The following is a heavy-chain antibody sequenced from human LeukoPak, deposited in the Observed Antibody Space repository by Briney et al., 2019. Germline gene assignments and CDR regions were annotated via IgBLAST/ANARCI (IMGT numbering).Heavy chain of an antibody. CDR1: GGTFSSYA. Sequence: ASVKVSCKASGGTFSSYAISWVRQAPGRGLEWMGGIIPIFGTANYAQKFQGRVTITADESTSTAYMELSSLRSEDTAVYYCASTYYDYLGDFDYWGQGTLVTVSS. CDR2: IIPIFGTA. CDR3: ASTYYDYLGDFDY. J-gene: IGHJ4*02. D-gene: IGHD3-3*01. V-gene: IGHV1-69*01.